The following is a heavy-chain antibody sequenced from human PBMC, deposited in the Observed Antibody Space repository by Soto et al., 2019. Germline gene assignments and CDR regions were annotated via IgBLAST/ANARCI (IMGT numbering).Heavy chain of an antibody. D-gene: IGHD5-12*01. CDR3: ARGVVATDYFDY. CDR1: GFTFSSYA. CDR2: ISYDGSNK. Sequence: LRLSCAASGFTFSSYAMHWVRQAPGKGLEWVAVISYDGSNKYYADSVKGRFTISRDNSKNTLYLQMNSLRAEDTAVYYCARGVVATDYFDYWGQGTLVTV. V-gene: IGHV3-30-3*01. J-gene: IGHJ4*02.